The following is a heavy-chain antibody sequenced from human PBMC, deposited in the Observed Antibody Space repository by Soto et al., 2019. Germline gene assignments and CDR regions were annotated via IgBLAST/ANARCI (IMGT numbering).Heavy chain of an antibody. J-gene: IGHJ6*02. V-gene: IGHV1-3*01. CDR2: INAGNGNT. Sequence: ASVKVSCKASGYTFTSYAMHWVRQAPGQRLEWMGWINAGNGNTKYSQKFQGRVTITRDTSASTAYMELSSLRSEDTAVYYCARAGLRFLEWLFSPDGMDVWGQGTTVTVSS. CDR3: ARAGLRFLEWLFSPDGMDV. D-gene: IGHD3-3*01. CDR1: GYTFTSYA.